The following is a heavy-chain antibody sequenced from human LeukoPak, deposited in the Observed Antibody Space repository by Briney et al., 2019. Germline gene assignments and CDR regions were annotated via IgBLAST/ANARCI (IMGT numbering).Heavy chain of an antibody. V-gene: IGHV3-23*01. J-gene: IGHJ4*02. D-gene: IGHD3-10*01. CDR3: AKDGDYYGSGTYFDY. CDR1: GFTFSSYA. CDR2: ISGSGGST. Sequence: GGSLRLSCAASGFTFSSYAMSWVRQAPGKGLEWVSAISGSGGSTYYADSVKGRFSISRDNSKKTLYLQMNSLRAEDTAVYYCAKDGDYYGSGTYFDYWGQGTLVTVSS.